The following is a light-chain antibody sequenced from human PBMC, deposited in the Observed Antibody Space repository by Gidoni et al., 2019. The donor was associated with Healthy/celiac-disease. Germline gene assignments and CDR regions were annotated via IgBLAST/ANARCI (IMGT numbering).Light chain of an antibody. J-gene: IGKJ5*01. Sequence: DIQMTQSPSSLSASVGDRVTITCRASQNISSYLNWYQQKPGKAPKLLIYAASSLPSGAPSRFSGSGAGTYFTLTISSLQPEYFATYYRQQSYSTPPAFGQGTRLEIK. CDR3: QQSYSTPPA. CDR1: QNISSY. V-gene: IGKV1-39*01. CDR2: AAS.